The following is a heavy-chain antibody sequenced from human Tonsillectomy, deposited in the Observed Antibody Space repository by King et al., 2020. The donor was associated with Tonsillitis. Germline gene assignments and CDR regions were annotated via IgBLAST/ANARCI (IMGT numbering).Heavy chain of an antibody. V-gene: IGHV3-20*04. D-gene: IGHD2-2*01. CDR1: GFTFDDYG. CDR2: INWNGAST. CDR3: ARSGLSVVLPAAISD. J-gene: IGHJ4*02. Sequence: VQLEESGGGVVRPGGSLRLSCAASGFTFDDYGMSWVRQAPGKGLEWVSGINWNGASTRYADSVKGRFTISRDNAKNSLYLQMNSLRAEDTALYYCARSGLSVVLPAAISDWGQGTLVTVSS.